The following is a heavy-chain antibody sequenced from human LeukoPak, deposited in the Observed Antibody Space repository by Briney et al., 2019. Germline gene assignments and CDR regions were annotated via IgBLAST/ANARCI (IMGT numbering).Heavy chain of an antibody. D-gene: IGHD3-22*01. J-gene: IGHJ3*02. CDR1: GGSISSGGYY. Sequence: SETLSLTCTVSGGSISSGGYYWSWIRQHPGKGLEWIGYIYYSGSTYYNPSLKSRVTISVDTSKNQFSLKLSSVTAADTAVYYCARIYDSSGYGAFDIWGQGAMVTVSS. V-gene: IGHV4-31*03. CDR2: IYYSGST. CDR3: ARIYDSSGYGAFDI.